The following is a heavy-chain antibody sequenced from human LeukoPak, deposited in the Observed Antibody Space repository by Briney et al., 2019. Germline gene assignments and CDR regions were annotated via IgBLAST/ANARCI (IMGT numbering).Heavy chain of an antibody. CDR3: ARDSKSRDGYNLHAFDI. J-gene: IGHJ3*02. Sequence: GGSLRLSCAASGFTFSSYGMHWVRQAPGKGLEWVAFIRYDGSNKYYADSVKGRFTISRDNSKNTLYLQMNSLRAEDTAVYYCARDSKSRDGYNLHAFDIWGQGTMVTVSS. D-gene: IGHD5-24*01. CDR1: GFTFSSYG. CDR2: IRYDGSNK. V-gene: IGHV3-30*02.